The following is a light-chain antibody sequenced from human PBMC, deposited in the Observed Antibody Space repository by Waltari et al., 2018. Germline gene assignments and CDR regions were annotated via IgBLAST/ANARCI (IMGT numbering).Light chain of an antibody. J-gene: IGKJ1*01. CDR2: GSS. CDR3: QHYVRLPAT. V-gene: IGKV3-20*01. CDR1: QSVSRS. Sequence: IVLTQSPGTLSLSPGERATLSCRASQSVSRSLAWYQQKPGQAPTRLIYGSSTRATGIPDRFTGSGSGTDFSLTISSLGPEDFAIYFCQHYVRLPATFGQGTKVEIK.